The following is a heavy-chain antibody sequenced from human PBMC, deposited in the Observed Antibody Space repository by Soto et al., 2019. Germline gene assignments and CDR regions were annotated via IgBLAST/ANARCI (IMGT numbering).Heavy chain of an antibody. CDR1: GFPFSSYV. J-gene: IGHJ4*02. Sequence: EVQLLESGGGLDQRGGSLRLSCAASGFPFSSYVMSWVRQAPGKGLEWVSGISGGGSNTFYADSVKGRFTISRDNSKNTLLLQINSLGAEDTAVYYCAKDSNKYSSSLRGRYFDYWGQGIGVTVSS. D-gene: IGHD4-4*01. CDR3: AKDSNKYSSSLRGRYFDY. CDR2: ISGGGSNT. V-gene: IGHV3-23*01.